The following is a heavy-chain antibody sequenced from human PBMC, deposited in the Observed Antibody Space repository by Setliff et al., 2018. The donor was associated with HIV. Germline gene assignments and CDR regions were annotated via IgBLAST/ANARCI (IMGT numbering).Heavy chain of an antibody. D-gene: IGHD5-12*01. J-gene: IGHJ4*02. V-gene: IGHV5-51*01. Sequence: GESLKISCKASGYNFANYWIGWVRQRPGKGLEWMGIIYPGDSDTKYSPSFQGQVSISADKSTSTAFLQWISLKASDTAMYYCARHGGYNPLDYWGQGTLVTVSS. CDR3: ARHGGYNPLDY. CDR1: GYNFANYW. CDR2: IYPGDSDT.